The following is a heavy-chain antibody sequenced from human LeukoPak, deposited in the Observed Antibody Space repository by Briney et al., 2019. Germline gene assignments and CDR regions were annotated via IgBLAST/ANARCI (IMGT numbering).Heavy chain of an antibody. J-gene: IGHJ4*02. CDR3: ARDNYYDSSGYYFDY. CDR1: GGSISSYY. D-gene: IGHD3-22*01. Sequence: TSETLSLTCTASGGSISSYYWSWIRQPAGKGLEWIGRIYTSGSTNYNPSLKSRVTMSVDTSKNQFSLKLSSVTAADTAVYYCARDNYYDSSGYYFDYWGQGTLVTVSS. CDR2: IYTSGST. V-gene: IGHV4-4*07.